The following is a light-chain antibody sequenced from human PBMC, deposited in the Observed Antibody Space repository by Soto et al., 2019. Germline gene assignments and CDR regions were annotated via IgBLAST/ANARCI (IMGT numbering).Light chain of an antibody. Sequence: DIQMTQSPSSLSASVGDRVTITCRASQSFSSYLNWYQQKPGKAPKLLIYAASSLQSGVPSRFSGSGSGTDFTLTISRLQPEDFATYYCQQSYSTRRTFGQGTKVEIK. CDR1: QSFSSY. V-gene: IGKV1-39*01. CDR2: AAS. CDR3: QQSYSTRRT. J-gene: IGKJ1*01.